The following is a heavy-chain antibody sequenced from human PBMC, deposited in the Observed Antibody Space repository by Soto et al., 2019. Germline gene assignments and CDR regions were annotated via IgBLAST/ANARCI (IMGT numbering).Heavy chain of an antibody. Sequence: QVQLVQSGAEVKRPGSSVKVSCKASGDTFNFDSINWVRQTPRLGLEWMGRVNPILSMSNYAQRFQGRVTMTADKSTSTAYMELSGLRSEDTAIYYCATSYGSGYRAFDFWGQGALVTVSS. CDR1: GDTFNFDS. CDR2: VNPILSMS. D-gene: IGHD2-2*03. V-gene: IGHV1-69*04. J-gene: IGHJ4*02. CDR3: ATSYGSGYRAFDF.